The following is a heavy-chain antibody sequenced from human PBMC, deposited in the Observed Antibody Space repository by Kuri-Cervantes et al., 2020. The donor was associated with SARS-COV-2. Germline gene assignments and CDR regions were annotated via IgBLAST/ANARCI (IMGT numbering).Heavy chain of an antibody. Sequence: GGSLRLSCGASGLTFSAYTMNWVRQAPGKALEWISSISGSRSYIYYADSVRGRFTISRDNAKNSLYLQMNGLRPEDTAVYYCARDIAASMAANVYRPPLHYWGQGTLVTVSS. J-gene: IGHJ4*02. CDR2: ISGSRSYI. CDR3: ARDIAASMAANVYRPPLHY. CDR1: GLTFSAYT. D-gene: IGHD5/OR15-5a*01. V-gene: IGHV3-21*01.